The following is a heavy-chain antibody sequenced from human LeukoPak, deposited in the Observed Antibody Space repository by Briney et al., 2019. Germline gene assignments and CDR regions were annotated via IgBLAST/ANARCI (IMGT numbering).Heavy chain of an antibody. Sequence: SVKVSCKASGGTFSSYAISWVRQAPGQGLEWMGGIIPIFGTANYAQKFQGRVTITADKSTSTAYMELSSLRSEDTAVYSCAKDLLGVAAGNYWGQGTLVTVSS. CDR3: AKDLLGVAAGNY. J-gene: IGHJ4*02. D-gene: IGHD6-13*01. CDR1: GGTFSSYA. CDR2: IIPIFGTA. V-gene: IGHV1-69*06.